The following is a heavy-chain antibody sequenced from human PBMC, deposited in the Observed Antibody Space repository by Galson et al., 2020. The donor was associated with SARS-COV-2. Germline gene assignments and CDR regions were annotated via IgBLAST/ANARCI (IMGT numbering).Heavy chain of an antibody. CDR1: GYTFSSYG. CDR3: ARDGEGVDWLFSWNYPAADY. J-gene: IGHJ4*02. D-gene: IGHD2-21*01. V-gene: IGHV1-18*01. Sequence: ASVKVSCKASGYTFSSYGISWVRQATGQGLEWMGWISGHNGKTNYAQKSQDRVTLTTDTYTSTAYLYRRSLRSADTAVYYCARDGEGVDWLFSWNYPAADYWGQGTLVTVSS. CDR2: ISGHNGKT.